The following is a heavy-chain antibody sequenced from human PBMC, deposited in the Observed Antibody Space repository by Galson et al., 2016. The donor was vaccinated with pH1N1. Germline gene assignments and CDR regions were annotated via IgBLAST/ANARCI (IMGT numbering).Heavy chain of an antibody. Sequence: SVKVSCKASGGIFNSFGISWVRQAPGQGLEWMGGIVAIFGTTNYAQKFQGRVTITADKSSSTVYMEVNRLTSQYTAVYYCARGYSYHNNDGFDLWGQGTMVTVSA. D-gene: IGHD5-18*01. CDR1: GGIFNSFG. CDR2: IVAIFGTT. V-gene: IGHV1-69*06. CDR3: ARGYSYHNNDGFDL. J-gene: IGHJ3*01.